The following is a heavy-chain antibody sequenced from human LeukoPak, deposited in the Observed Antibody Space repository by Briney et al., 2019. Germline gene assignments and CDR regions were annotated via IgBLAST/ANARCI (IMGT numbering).Heavy chain of an antibody. Sequence: PGGSLRLSCAASGFTFSGSAIHWVRQSSVQGLEWVGQIDKKDKGYATATAYAASMKGRFSITRDDSINTAYLQMKSLKTEDTALYYCARDSGTYNWFDPWGQGTLVTVSS. CDR1: GFTFSGSA. V-gene: IGHV3-73*01. D-gene: IGHD1-26*01. CDR2: IDKKDKGYATAT. CDR3: ARDSGTYNWFDP. J-gene: IGHJ5*02.